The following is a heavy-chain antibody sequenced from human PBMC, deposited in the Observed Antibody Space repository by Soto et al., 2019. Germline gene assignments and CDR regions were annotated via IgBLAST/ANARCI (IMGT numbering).Heavy chain of an antibody. J-gene: IGHJ5*02. Sequence: QVQLVQSGAEVKKPGASVKVSCKASGYTFTSYGISWVRQAPGQGLEWMGWISAYNGNTNYAQKLQGRVTMTTDTSTSTAHMELRSLRSDDTAVYYCARGSDIVVVVAATPHWFDPWGQGTLVTVSS. CDR1: GYTFTSYG. D-gene: IGHD2-15*01. V-gene: IGHV1-18*01. CDR2: ISAYNGNT. CDR3: ARGSDIVVVVAATPHWFDP.